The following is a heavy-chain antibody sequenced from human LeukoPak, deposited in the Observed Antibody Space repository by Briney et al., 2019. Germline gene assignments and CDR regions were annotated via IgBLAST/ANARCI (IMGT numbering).Heavy chain of an antibody. CDR1: GFTFSSYA. CDR2: IYSGGST. Sequence: GESLRLSCAASGFTFSSYALSWVRQAPGKGLEWVSVIYSGGSTYYADSVKGRFTIPRDNSKNTLYLQMNSLRAEDTAVYCCARLSIGELTGEPFDYWGQGTLVTVSS. CDR3: ARLSIGELTGEPFDY. D-gene: IGHD7-27*01. V-gene: IGHV3-66*01. J-gene: IGHJ4*02.